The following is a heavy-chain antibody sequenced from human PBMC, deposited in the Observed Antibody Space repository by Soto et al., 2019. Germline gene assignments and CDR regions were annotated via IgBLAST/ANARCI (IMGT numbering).Heavy chain of an antibody. CDR1: GFTFDDYA. Sequence: PGGSLRLSCAASGFTFDDYAMHWVRQTPGKGLEWVSGISWNSGSIGYADSVKGRFTISRDNAKNSLYLQMNSLRAEDTALYYCAKGTEDWSGVYYFDYWGQGTLVTVSS. D-gene: IGHD3-3*01. V-gene: IGHV3-9*01. CDR3: AKGTEDWSGVYYFDY. J-gene: IGHJ4*02. CDR2: ISWNSGSI.